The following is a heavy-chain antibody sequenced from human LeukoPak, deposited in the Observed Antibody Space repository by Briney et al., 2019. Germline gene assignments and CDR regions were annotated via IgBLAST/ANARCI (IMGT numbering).Heavy chain of an antibody. J-gene: IGHJ6*03. CDR3: LRDRYYYYYYYMDV. V-gene: IGHV3-20*04. CDR1: GFSFDEYG. D-gene: IGHD2-21*02. CDR2: ISWNGGST. Sequence: GGSLRLACAASGFSFDEYGMNWVRQAPGKGLEWVSGISWNGGSTGYADSVKGRFTISRDNAKNSLYLQMNSLRAEDTAVYYCLRDRYYYYYYYMDVWGKGTTVTVSS.